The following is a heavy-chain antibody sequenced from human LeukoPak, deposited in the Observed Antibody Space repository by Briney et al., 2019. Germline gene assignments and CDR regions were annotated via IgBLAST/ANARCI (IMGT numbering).Heavy chain of an antibody. J-gene: IGHJ4*02. CDR3: AKRSSGYYKPFDY. CDR2: ISGSGGST. Sequence: GGSLRLSCAASGFTFSSYAMSWVRQAPGKGLEWVSAISGSGGSTCYADSVKGRFTISRDNSKNTLYLQMNSLRAEDTAVYYCAKRSSGYYKPFDYWGQGTLVTVSS. V-gene: IGHV3-23*01. CDR1: GFTFSSYA. D-gene: IGHD3-22*01.